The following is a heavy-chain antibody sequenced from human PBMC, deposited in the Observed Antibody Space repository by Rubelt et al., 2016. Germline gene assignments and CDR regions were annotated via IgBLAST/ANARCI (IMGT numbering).Heavy chain of an antibody. CDR3: ARDGYFDL. CDR1: GYTFTNYG. V-gene: IGHV1-18*01. Sequence: QAQLVQSGADVKKPGASVKVSCKASGYTFTNYGIAWVRQAPGQGLEWVGWTSSNDGNTNYAQNLQGRVTMTTDTSASTAYMELRSLRSDDAAVYYCARDGYFDLWGRGTLGTVSS. J-gene: IGHJ2*01. CDR2: TSSNDGNT.